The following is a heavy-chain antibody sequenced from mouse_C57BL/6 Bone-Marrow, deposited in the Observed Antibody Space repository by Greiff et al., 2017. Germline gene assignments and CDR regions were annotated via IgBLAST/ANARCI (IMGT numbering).Heavy chain of an antibody. Sequence: QQSCKASGYTFTSYWMHWVKQRPGQGLEWIGEIDPSDSYTNYNQKFKGKSTLTVDKSSSTAYMQLSSLTSEDSAVYYCARENWDLSWFAYWGQGTLVTVSA. V-gene: IGHV1-69*01. D-gene: IGHD4-1*01. J-gene: IGHJ3*01. CDR1: GYTFTSYW. CDR3: ARENWDLSWFAY. CDR2: IDPSDSYT.